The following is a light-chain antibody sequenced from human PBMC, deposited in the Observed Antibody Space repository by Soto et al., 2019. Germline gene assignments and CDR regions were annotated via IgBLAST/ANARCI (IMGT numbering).Light chain of an antibody. V-gene: IGKV1-5*01. CDR3: QQYNSYSSFT. CDR2: DAS. Sequence: DIQMTQSPSTLSASVGDRVTITCRASQSISSWLAWYQQKPGKAPKVLIYDASSLESGVPSRFSGSGSGTEFTLTISSLQPDDFATYYCQQYNSYSSFTFGQGTKLGSN. J-gene: IGKJ2*01. CDR1: QSISSW.